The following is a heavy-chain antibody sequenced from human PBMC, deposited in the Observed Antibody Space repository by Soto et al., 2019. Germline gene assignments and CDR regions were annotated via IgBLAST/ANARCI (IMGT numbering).Heavy chain of an antibody. Sequence: SVKVSCKASGGTFSSYAISWVRQAPGQGLEWMGGIIPIFGTANYAQKFQGRVTITADESTSTAYMELSSLRSEDTAVYYCARVVVRAARPGYFDYWGQGXLVTVYS. V-gene: IGHV1-69*13. CDR3: ARVVVRAARPGYFDY. J-gene: IGHJ4*02. CDR1: GGTFSSYA. D-gene: IGHD6-6*01. CDR2: IIPIFGTA.